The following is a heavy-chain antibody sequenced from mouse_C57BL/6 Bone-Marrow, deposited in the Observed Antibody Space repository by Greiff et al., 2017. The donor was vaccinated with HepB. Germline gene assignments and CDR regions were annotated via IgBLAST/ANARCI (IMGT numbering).Heavy chain of an antibody. Sequence: VQLQQSGAELARPGASVKLSCKASGYTFTSYGISWVKQRTGQGLEWIGEIYPRSGNTYYNEKFKGKATLTADKSSSTAYMELRSLTSEDSAVYFWARGERGFAYWGQGTLVTVSA. CDR3: ARGERGFAY. CDR2: IYPRSGNT. CDR1: GYTFTSYG. V-gene: IGHV1-81*01. J-gene: IGHJ3*01.